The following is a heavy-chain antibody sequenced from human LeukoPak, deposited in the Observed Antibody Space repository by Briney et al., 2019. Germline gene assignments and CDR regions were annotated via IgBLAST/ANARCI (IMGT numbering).Heavy chain of an antibody. Sequence: PGGSLRLSCAASGFTFSSYWMSWARQAPGKGLEWVATTKEDGSERYYADSVKGRFTISRDNAKTSVYLQMNRLRAEDTAVYYCVRDRSRGYYWGQGTLVTVSS. D-gene: IGHD3-22*01. CDR3: VRDRSRGYY. J-gene: IGHJ4*02. V-gene: IGHV3-7*01. CDR1: GFTFSSYW. CDR2: TKEDGSER.